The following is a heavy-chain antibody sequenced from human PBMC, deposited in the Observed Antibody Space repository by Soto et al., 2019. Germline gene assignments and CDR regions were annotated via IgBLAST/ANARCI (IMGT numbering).Heavy chain of an antibody. Sequence: QVQLVESGGGVVQPGRSLRLSCAASGFSISTYALHWVRQAPGKGPEWVAIISYNGNNKHYADSVKGRFTISGDNSKTTVDRQMHSLRVEDTAMYYCARRSFPYSGSPTEPWSDALDIWGQGTMVTVSS. CDR1: GFSISTYA. V-gene: IGHV3-30*04. CDR2: ISYNGNNK. J-gene: IGHJ3*02. CDR3: ARRSFPYSGSPTEPWSDALDI. D-gene: IGHD1-26*01.